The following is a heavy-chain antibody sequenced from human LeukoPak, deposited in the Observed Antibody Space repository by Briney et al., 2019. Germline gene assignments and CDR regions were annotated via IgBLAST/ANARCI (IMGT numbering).Heavy chain of an antibody. V-gene: IGHV3-21*01. D-gene: IGHD1-14*01. CDR1: GFTFSNFG. CDR3: VGDPTTNRCQYFHY. Sequence: PGGSLRLSCTASGFTFSNFGINWVRQAPGKGLEWVSCMDRHTDIYYADSVKGRFTISRDNAKNSVYLQMNSLTVEDTAVYYCVGDPTTNRCQYFHYWGQGALVTVSS. CDR2: MDRHTDI. J-gene: IGHJ4*02.